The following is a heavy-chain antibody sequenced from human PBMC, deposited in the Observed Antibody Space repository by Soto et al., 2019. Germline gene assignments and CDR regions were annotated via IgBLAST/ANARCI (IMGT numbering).Heavy chain of an antibody. J-gene: IGHJ5*02. CDR1: GYTFTSYD. V-gene: IGHV1-8*01. CDR3: AREGHGTSSGSRGNFFGP. CDR2: MNANSGNT. Sequence: ASVKVSCKPSGYTFTSYDINWVRQVAGQGLEWMGWMNANSGNTGYARKFQGRLSMTTNTYISTAYMELSSLRSEDTAIYFCAREGHGTSSGSRGNFFGPWGQGTVVTLSS. D-gene: IGHD6-6*01.